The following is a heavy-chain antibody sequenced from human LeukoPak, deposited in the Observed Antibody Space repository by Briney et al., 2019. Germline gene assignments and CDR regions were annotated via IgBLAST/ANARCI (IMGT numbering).Heavy chain of an antibody. Sequence: GGSLRLSCAASGFTFSSYGMHWVRQAPGKGLEWVAVIWYDGSNKYYADSVKGRFTISRDNSKNTLYLQMNSLRAEDTAVYYCARDWGSGSYYNVWGQGTLVTVSS. CDR1: GFTFSSYG. J-gene: IGHJ4*02. D-gene: IGHD3-10*01. CDR3: ARDWGSGSYYNV. V-gene: IGHV3-33*01. CDR2: IWYDGSNK.